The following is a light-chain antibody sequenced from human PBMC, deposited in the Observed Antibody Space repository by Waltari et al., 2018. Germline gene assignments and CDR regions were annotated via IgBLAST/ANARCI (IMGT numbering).Light chain of an antibody. Sequence: QSVLTQPPSVSAAPGQRVTISCSGGSSNIGNNYVSWYQQFPGTAPKLLIYENTGRPSGRPGRCSGSKSGTSATLDITGLQAGDEADYYCGTWDSSLSGAVLGGGTHLTVL. CDR3: GTWDSSLSGAV. CDR1: SSNIGNNY. CDR2: ENT. V-gene: IGLV1-51*02. J-gene: IGLJ7*01.